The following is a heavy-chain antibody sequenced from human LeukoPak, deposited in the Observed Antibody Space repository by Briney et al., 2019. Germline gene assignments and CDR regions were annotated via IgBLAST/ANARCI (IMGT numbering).Heavy chain of an antibody. CDR3: AKDSAWGRYDD. CDR1: GFSFSSYW. CDR2: IKQEGSAR. D-gene: IGHD3-16*01. J-gene: IGHJ1*01. Sequence: GGSLRLSCVASGFSFSSYWMSWVRQTPGKGLEWVANIKQEGSARYYVDSVTGRFTISRDNAMNSLYLQMNSLRAEDRAVYYCAKDSAWGRYDDWGQGTLVTVSS. V-gene: IGHV3-7*03.